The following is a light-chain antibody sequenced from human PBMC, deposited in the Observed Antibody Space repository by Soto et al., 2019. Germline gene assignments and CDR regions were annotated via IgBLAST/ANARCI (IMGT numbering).Light chain of an antibody. CDR1: RSDVGAYNF. CDR2: NVY. V-gene: IGLV2-14*03. Sequence: QSALTQPASVSGSPGQSITISCTGTRSDVGAYNFVSWHQQHPGKAPKLIIYNVYDRPSGISYRFSGSKSGNTASLTLSGLQGEDEADYYCSSYTSSRNYVFGTGTKLTVL. J-gene: IGLJ1*01. CDR3: SSYTSSRNYV.